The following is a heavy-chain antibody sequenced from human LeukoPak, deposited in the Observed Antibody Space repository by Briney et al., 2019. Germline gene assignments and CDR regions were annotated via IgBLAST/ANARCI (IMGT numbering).Heavy chain of an antibody. Sequence: SETLSLTCTVSGGSISSSNYYWGWIRQPPGKGLEWIGSIYYSGSTYYNPSLKSRVTISVDTSKNQFSLKLSSVTAADTAVYYCARGGFGVVILEYFDYWGQGTLVTVSS. CDR2: IYYSGST. D-gene: IGHD3-3*01. CDR3: ARGGFGVVILEYFDY. V-gene: IGHV4-39*07. CDR1: GGSISSSNYY. J-gene: IGHJ4*02.